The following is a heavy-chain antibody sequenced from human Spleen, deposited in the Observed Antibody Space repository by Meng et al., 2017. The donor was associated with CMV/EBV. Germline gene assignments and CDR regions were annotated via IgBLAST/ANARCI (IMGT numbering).Heavy chain of an antibody. Sequence: MVSCKASGNIFTSRTMNWVRQAPGQGLEWMGWINTNTGNPTYAQGFTGRFVFSLDTSVSTAYLQISSLRAEDTGIYYCARGHYDDSWGQGTLVTVSS. V-gene: IGHV7-4-1*02. J-gene: IGHJ5*02. D-gene: IGHD3-16*01. CDR2: INTNTGNP. CDR1: GNIFTSRT. CDR3: ARGHYDDS.